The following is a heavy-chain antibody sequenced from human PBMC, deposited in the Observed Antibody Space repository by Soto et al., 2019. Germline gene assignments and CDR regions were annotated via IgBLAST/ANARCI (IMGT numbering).Heavy chain of an antibody. CDR2: IYYSGST. CDR3: ARSSWSRGFDY. CDR1: GGSISSGDYY. Sequence: SSETLSLTCTVSGGSISSGDYYWSWIRQPPGKGLEWIGYIYYSGSTYYNPSLKSRVTISVDTSKNQFSLKLSSVTAADTAVYYCARSSWSRGFDYWGQGTLVTVSS. D-gene: IGHD6-13*01. V-gene: IGHV4-30-4*01. J-gene: IGHJ4*02.